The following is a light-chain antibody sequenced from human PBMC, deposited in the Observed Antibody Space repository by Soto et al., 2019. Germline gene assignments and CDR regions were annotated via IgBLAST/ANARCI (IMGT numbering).Light chain of an antibody. Sequence: EIVMTQSPATLSLSPGERATLSCRASQSVGIKLAWYQQKPGQAPRILIHGASTRASGISARFSGSGSGTEFTLTITNLQSEDFAIYYCQQYHNWPPLTFGQGTRLAIK. J-gene: IGKJ5*01. V-gene: IGKV3-15*01. CDR1: QSVGIK. CDR2: GAS. CDR3: QQYHNWPPLT.